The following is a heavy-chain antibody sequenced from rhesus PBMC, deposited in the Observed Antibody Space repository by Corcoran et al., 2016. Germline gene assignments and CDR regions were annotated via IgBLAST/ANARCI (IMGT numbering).Heavy chain of an antibody. CDR2: ISGSGGST. CDR3: ARDGGGRFDV. D-gene: IGHD3-34*01. CDR1: GGSIRSNY. V-gene: IGHV4-173*01. Sequence: QLQLQESGPGLVKPSETLSLPCARSGGSIRSNYWSWVRPPPGKGLAWMGRISGSGGSTDYNPSLKSRVTISTDTSKNQFSLKLSSVTAADTAVYYCARDGGGRFDVWGPGVLVTVSS. J-gene: IGHJ5-1*01.